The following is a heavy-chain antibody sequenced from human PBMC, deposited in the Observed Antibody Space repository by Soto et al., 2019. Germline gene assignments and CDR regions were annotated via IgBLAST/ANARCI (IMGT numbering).Heavy chain of an antibody. CDR2: IYHSGST. V-gene: IGHV4-38-2*01. D-gene: IGHD6-19*01. J-gene: IGHJ4*02. CDR1: GYSISSGHY. Sequence: PSETLSLTCDVSGYSISSGHYWGWIRQPPGKGLEWIGSIYHSGSTYYNPSLKSRVTISVHTSKNQFSLKLSSVTAADTAIYYCAEYSSAFDYWGQGTLVTVSS. CDR3: AEYSSAFDY.